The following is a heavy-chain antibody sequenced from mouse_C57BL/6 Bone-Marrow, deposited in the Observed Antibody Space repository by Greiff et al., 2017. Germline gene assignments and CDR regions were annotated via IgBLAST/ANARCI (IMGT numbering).Heavy chain of an antibody. CDR3: AREADYYGNGDWYFDV. Sequence: QVQLQQPGAELVRPGTSVKLSCKASGYTFTSYWMHWVKQRPGQGLEWIGVIDPSDSYTNYNQKFKGKATLTVDTSSSTAYMQRSSLTSEDSAVYYCAREADYYGNGDWYFDVWGTGTTVTVSS. CDR2: IDPSDSYT. V-gene: IGHV1-59*01. D-gene: IGHD2-1*01. J-gene: IGHJ1*03. CDR1: GYTFTSYW.